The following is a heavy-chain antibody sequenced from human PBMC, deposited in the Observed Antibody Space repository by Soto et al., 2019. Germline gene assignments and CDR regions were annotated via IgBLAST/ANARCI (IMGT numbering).Heavy chain of an antibody. CDR1: LGSISNYF. CDR3: SRIRGLVEVSPYSDP. J-gene: IGHJ5*02. V-gene: IGHV4-59*01. CDR2: ISYSGTT. D-gene: IGHD3-16*01. Sequence: QVQLQEWGPGLVKPSETLSLTCTVSLGSISNYFWTWIRQPPGRGLEWIGYISYSGTTNYNASLKFRVTRSVDTSANQFSLRVRSVTEADTAVYYCSRIRGLVEVSPYSDPWGQGARVTVSS.